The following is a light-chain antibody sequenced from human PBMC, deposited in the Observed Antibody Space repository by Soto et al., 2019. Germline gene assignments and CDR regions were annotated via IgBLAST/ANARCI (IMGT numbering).Light chain of an antibody. V-gene: IGLV2-14*01. J-gene: IGLJ1*01. CDR3: SSYTSSSTLV. CDR1: SSDVGGYNY. Sequence: QSALTQPASVSGSPGQSITISCTGTSSDVGGYNYVSWYQQHPGKAPKLMIYDVSNRPSGVSNRFSGSKSGNTASLTISGLQAEHEADYYCSSYTSSSTLVFGTGTKLTVL. CDR2: DVS.